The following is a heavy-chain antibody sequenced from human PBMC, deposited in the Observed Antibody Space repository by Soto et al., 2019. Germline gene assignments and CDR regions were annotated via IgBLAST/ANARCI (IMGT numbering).Heavy chain of an antibody. V-gene: IGHV3-9*01. D-gene: IGHD2-15*01. J-gene: IGHJ3*02. CDR2: ISWNSGRI. Sequence: GGSLRLSCAASGFSIDDYGIHWVRQAPGKGLEWVAGISWNSGRIGYADSVKGRFTISRDNANNSLFLQMNSLAVEDSALFYCRGGGPGPFDIWGQGTMVTVSS. CDR1: GFSIDDYG. CDR3: RGGGPGPFDI.